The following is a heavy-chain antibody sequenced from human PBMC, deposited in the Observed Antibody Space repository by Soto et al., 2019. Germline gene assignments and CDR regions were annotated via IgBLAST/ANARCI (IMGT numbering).Heavy chain of an antibody. V-gene: IGHV1-69*02. CDR1: GGTFSSYT. Sequence: QVQLVQSGAEVKKPGSSVKVSCKASGGTFSSYTISWVRQAPGQGLEWMGRIIPILGIANYAQKFQGRVTITADNATSTAYMELSSLRSEDTAVYYCARFRGSYGMDVWGQGTTVTVSS. J-gene: IGHJ6*02. CDR2: IIPILGIA. D-gene: IGHD3-10*01. CDR3: ARFRGSYGMDV.